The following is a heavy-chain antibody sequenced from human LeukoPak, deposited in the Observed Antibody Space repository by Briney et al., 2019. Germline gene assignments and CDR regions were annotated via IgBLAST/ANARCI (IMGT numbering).Heavy chain of an antibody. J-gene: IGHJ3*02. V-gene: IGHV1-2*02. CDR3: ARVREYYYDSSALDAFDI. CDR1: GYTFTGYY. CDR2: ISPNSGGT. Sequence: ASVKVSCKASGYTFTGYYMHWVRQAPGQGLEWMGWISPNSGGTNYAQKFQGRVTMTRDTSISTAYMELSRLRSDDTAVYYCARVREYYYDSSALDAFDIWGQGTMVTVSS. D-gene: IGHD3-22*01.